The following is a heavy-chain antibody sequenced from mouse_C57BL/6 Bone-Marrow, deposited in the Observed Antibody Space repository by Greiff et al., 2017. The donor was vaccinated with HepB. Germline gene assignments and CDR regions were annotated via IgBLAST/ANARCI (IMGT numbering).Heavy chain of an antibody. CDR2: IDPENGDT. J-gene: IGHJ1*03. CDR1: GFNIKDDY. Sequence: VQLQQSGAELVRPGASVKLSCTASGFNIKDDYMHWVKQRPEQGLEWIGWIDPENGDTEYASKFQGKATITADTSSNTAYLQLSSLTSEDTAVYYSTRWLLGNWYFDVWGTGTTVTVSS. V-gene: IGHV14-4*01. D-gene: IGHD2-3*01. CDR3: TRWLLGNWYFDV.